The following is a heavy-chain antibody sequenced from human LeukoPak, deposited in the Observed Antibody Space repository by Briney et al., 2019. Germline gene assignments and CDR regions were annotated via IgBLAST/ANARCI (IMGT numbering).Heavy chain of an antibody. CDR2: ISGSGGST. D-gene: IGHD3-10*01. Sequence: PGGSLRLSCAASGFTFSSYAMSWVRQAPGKGLEWVSAISGSGGSTYYADSVKGRFTISRDNSKNTLYLQMNSLRAEDTAVYYCAKEITMVRGVIITDVLFDYWGQGTLVTVSS. V-gene: IGHV3-23*01. J-gene: IGHJ4*02. CDR3: AKEITMVRGVIITDVLFDY. CDR1: GFTFSSYA.